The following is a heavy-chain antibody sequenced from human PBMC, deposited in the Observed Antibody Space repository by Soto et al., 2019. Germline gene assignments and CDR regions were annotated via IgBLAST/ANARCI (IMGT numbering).Heavy chain of an antibody. CDR3: TRLSALHCSGGNCYPPVGF. Sequence: GGSLRLSCAASGFTFDDYAMHWVRQAPGKGPEWVSGINWDSSSTGYADSVKGRFTISRDNAKNSLYLQTNSLRVEDTAVYYCTRLSALHCSGGNCYPPVGFRGQGTLVTVSS. D-gene: IGHD2-15*01. V-gene: IGHV3-9*01. CDR2: INWDSSST. CDR1: GFTFDDYA. J-gene: IGHJ4*02.